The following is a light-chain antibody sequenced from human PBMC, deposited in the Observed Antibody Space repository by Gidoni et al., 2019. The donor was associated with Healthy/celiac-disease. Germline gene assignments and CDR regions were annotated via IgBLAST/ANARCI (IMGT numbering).Light chain of an antibody. CDR1: NIGSKI. CDR2: RNT. J-gene: IGLJ2*01. V-gene: IGLV3-9*01. Sequence: SYELTQPLSVSVALGQTARITRGGNNIGSKIVHWYLQKPGQAPVLVIYRNTNRPSGIPERFSGSNSGKTATLTINRPQAGDEADYYCQVWDSSTVVFGGGTKLTVL. CDR3: QVWDSSTVV.